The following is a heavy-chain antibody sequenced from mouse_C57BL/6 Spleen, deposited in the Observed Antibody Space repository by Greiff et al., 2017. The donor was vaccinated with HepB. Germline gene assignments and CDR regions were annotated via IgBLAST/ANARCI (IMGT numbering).Heavy chain of an antibody. CDR1: GYTFTSYW. V-gene: IGHV1-50*01. D-gene: IGHD2-4*01. CDR3: ARVSYDSFAY. J-gene: IGHJ3*01. Sequence: VQLQQPGAELVKPGASVKLSCKASGYTFTSYWMQWVKQRPGQGLEWIGEIDPSDIYTNYNQTFKGKATLTVDTSSSTAYMQLSSLTSEDSAVYYCARVSYDSFAYWGQGTLVTVSA. CDR2: IDPSDIYT.